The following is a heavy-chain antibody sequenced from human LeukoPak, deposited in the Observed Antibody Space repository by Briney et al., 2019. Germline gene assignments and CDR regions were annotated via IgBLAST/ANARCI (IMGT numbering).Heavy chain of an antibody. V-gene: IGHV3-11*04. CDR1: GFTFTDHY. Sequence: GGSLRLSCAASGFTFTDHYMSWVRQAPGKGLEWVSYISSGGDIIYYAVSVKGRFTISRDNAKNSLFLQMNSLRAEDTAVYYCTREDYYYASGHWAQGTLVTVSS. J-gene: IGHJ4*02. CDR3: TREDYYYASGH. CDR2: ISSGGDII. D-gene: IGHD3-10*01.